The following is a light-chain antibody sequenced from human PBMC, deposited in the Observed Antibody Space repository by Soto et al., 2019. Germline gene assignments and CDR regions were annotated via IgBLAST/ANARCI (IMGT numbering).Light chain of an antibody. V-gene: IGKV3-11*01. CDR2: DAS. Sequence: EIVLTQSPATLSLSPGERATLSCRASQSVGGYLDWYQQKPGQAPRLLIYDASNRASGIPARFSGSGSGTDFNLTLSSLEPEDLEVYYCHQRSNWPPLTFGGGTKVEIK. J-gene: IGKJ4*01. CDR1: QSVGGY. CDR3: HQRSNWPPLT.